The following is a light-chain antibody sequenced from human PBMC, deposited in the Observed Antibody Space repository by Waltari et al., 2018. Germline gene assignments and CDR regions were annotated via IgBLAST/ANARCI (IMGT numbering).Light chain of an antibody. CDR2: AAS. CDR3: QNHERLPAT. J-gene: IGKJ1*01. CDR1: QSIGKY. V-gene: IGKV3-20*01. Sequence: EIVLTQSPGTLSLSPGERATLSCRASQSIGKYLVWYQQKPGQAPRLLIYAASSRATGVPARFSGSGSGTDFSLTISRLEPEDFAVYYCQNHERLPATFGQGTKVEIK.